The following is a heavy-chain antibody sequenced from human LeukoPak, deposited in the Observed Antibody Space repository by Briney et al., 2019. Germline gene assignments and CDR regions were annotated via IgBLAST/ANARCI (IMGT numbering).Heavy chain of an antibody. Sequence: VQPGGSLKLSCAAAGFTFSSNALSWVRQAPGEGLDWVSSISVSSTTYYLDSVKGRFTISRDNSNNALFLQMNSLRVEDTALYYCAKCNLDNCREGFHIWGQGTMVTVS. J-gene: IGHJ3*02. CDR1: GFTFSSNA. CDR3: AKCNLDNCREGFHI. CDR2: ISVSSTT. D-gene: IGHD1-1*01. V-gene: IGHV3-23*01.